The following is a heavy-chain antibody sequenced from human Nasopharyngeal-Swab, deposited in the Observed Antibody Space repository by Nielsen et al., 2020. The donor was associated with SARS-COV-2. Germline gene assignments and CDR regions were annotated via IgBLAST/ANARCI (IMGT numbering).Heavy chain of an antibody. J-gene: IGHJ5*02. D-gene: IGHD5-18*01. CDR3: ARGGGYSYGTWVWFDP. CDR2: IYYSGST. Sequence: WIRQAPGKGLEWIGYIYYSGSTYYDPSLKSRVTISVDTSKNQFSLKLSSATAADTAVYYCARGGGYSYGTWVWFDPWGQGTLVTVSS. V-gene: IGHV4-31*02.